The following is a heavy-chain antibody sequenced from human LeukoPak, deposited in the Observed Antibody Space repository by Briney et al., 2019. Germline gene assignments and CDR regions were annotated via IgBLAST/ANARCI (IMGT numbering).Heavy chain of an antibody. CDR2: ISSSSSTI. CDR3: ARGHDYGDNDAFDI. Sequence: GGSLRLSCAASGFTFSSYSMNWVRQAPGQGLEWVSYISSSSSTIYYADPVKGRFTTSRDNSKNTLYLQMNSLRAEDTAVYYCARGHDYGDNDAFDIWGQGTMVTVSS. D-gene: IGHD4-17*01. V-gene: IGHV3-48*01. J-gene: IGHJ3*02. CDR1: GFTFSSYS.